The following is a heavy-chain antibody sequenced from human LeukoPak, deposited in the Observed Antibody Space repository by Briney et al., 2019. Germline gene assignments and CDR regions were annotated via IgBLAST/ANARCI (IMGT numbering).Heavy chain of an antibody. Sequence: ASVKVSCKASGYTFTSYYMHWVRQAPGQGLEWMGIINPSGGSTSYAQKFQGRVTTTRDTSTSTVYMELSSLRSEDTAVYYCARDWNYYDSSGYSGYYYYYYMDVWGKGTTVTISS. CDR3: ARDWNYYDSSGYSGYYYYYYMDV. V-gene: IGHV1-46*01. D-gene: IGHD3-22*01. J-gene: IGHJ6*03. CDR2: INPSGGST. CDR1: GYTFTSYY.